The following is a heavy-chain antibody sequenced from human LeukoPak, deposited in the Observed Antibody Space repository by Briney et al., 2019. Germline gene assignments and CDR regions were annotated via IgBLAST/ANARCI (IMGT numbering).Heavy chain of an antibody. D-gene: IGHD3-22*01. CDR2: ISSSSSYI. CDR3: ARGGLHYYDSSGFDY. CDR1: GFTFSDYY. V-gene: IGHV3-11*06. J-gene: IGHJ4*02. Sequence: GGSLRLSCAASGFTFSDYYMSWIRQAPGKGLEWVSYISSSSSYIYYADSVKGRFTISRDNAKNSLYLQMNSLRAEDTAVYYCARGGLHYYDSSGFDYWGQGTLVTVSS.